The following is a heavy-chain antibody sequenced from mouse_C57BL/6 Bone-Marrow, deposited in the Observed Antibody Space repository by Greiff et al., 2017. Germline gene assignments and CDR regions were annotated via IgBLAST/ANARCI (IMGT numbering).Heavy chain of an antibody. J-gene: IGHJ2*01. CDR2: IHPNSGST. V-gene: IGHV1-64*01. D-gene: IGHD3-3*01. CDR3: ARTPRGLYYFDY. CDR1: GYTFTSYW. Sequence: QVQLQQPGAELVKPGASVTLSCKASGYTFTSYWMHWVKQRPGQGLEWIGMIHPNSGSTNYNEKFKSKATLTVDKSSSTAYMQLSSLTSEDSAVYYCARTPRGLYYFDYWGQGTTLTVAS.